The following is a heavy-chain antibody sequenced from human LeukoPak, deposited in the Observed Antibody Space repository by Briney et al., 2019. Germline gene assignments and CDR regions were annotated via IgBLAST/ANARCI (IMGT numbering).Heavy chain of an antibody. Sequence: GGSLRLSCAASGFTFSSYSMNWVRQAPGKGLEWVSSISSSSSYIYHADSVKGRFTISRDNAKNSLYLQMNSLRAEDTAVYYCARDGLRIQLWSSVPDYWGQGTLVTVSS. V-gene: IGHV3-21*01. J-gene: IGHJ4*02. CDR3: ARDGLRIQLWSSVPDY. CDR1: GFTFSSYS. D-gene: IGHD5-18*01. CDR2: ISSSSSYI.